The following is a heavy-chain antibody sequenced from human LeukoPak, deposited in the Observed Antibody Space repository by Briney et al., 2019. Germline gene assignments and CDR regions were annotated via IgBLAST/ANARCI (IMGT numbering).Heavy chain of an antibody. J-gene: IGHJ4*02. V-gene: IGHV1-24*01. CDR3: ATRRYYYDSSGYYRH. CDR1: GYTLTELS. CDR2: FDPEDGET. Sequence: ASVKVSCKVSGYTLTELSMHWVRQAPGEGLEWMGGFDPEDGETIYAQKFQGRVTMTEDTSTDTAYMELSSLRSEDTAVYYCATRRYYYDSSGYYRHWGQGTLVTVSS. D-gene: IGHD3-22*01.